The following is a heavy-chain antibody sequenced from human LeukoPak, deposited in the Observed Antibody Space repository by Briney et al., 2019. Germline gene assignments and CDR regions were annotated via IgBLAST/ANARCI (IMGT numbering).Heavy chain of an antibody. CDR2: IYYSGST. D-gene: IGHD6-13*01. J-gene: IGHJ4*02. Sequence: SETLSLTCTVSGGSIRSYYWSWIRQPPGKGLEWIGYIYYSGSTNYNPSLKSRVTISVDTSKNQFSLKLSSVTAADTAVYYCARGAAAGHFDYWGQGTLVTVSS. CDR3: ARGAAAGHFDY. V-gene: IGHV4-59*12. CDR1: GGSIRSYY.